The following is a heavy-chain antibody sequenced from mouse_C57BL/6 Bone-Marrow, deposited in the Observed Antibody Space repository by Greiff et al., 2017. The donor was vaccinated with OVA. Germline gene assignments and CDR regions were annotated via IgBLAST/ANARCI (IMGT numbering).Heavy chain of an antibody. D-gene: IGHD1-1*01. Sequence: QVQLQQSGAELVKPGASVKMSCKASGYTFTTYPIEWMKQNHGKSLEWIGNFHPYNDDTKYNEKFKGKATLTVEKSSSTVYLELSRLTSDDSAVYYCARGFAYGSSPYYAMDYWGQGTSVTVSS. V-gene: IGHV1-47*01. CDR2: FHPYNDDT. CDR1: GYTFTTYP. J-gene: IGHJ4*01. CDR3: ARGFAYGSSPYYAMDY.